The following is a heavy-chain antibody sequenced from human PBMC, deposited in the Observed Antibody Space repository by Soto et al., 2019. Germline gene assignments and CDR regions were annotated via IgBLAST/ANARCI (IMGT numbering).Heavy chain of an antibody. J-gene: IGHJ6*03. CDR1: GGSFSGYY. V-gene: IGHV4-34*01. Sequence: XXTLSLTCAVYGGSFSGYYWXWIRQPPGKGLEWIGEINHSGSTNYNPSLKGRVTISVDTSKNQFSLKLSSVTAEDTAVYYCARGGRFPYYYYYYMDVWGKGTTVTVSS. CDR2: INHSGST. CDR3: ARGGRFPYYYYYYMDV. D-gene: IGHD1-26*01.